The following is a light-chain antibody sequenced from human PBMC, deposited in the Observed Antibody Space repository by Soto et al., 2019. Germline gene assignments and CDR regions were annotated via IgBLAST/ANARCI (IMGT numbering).Light chain of an antibody. J-gene: IGLJ1*01. V-gene: IGLV2-14*03. CDR1: RGDVGGYNY. Sequence: QSALTQPASVSGSPGQSITISCSGTRGDVGGYNYVYWHQHHPGKAPKLLIYDVTNRPSGVSNRFSAYKSGNTASLTISGLQPEDEADYYCISDTSRSTDVFGTGTKLTVL. CDR2: DVT. CDR3: ISDTSRSTDV.